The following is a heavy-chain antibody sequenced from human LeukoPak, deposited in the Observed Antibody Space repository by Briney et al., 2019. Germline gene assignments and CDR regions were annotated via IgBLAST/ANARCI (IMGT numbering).Heavy chain of an antibody. V-gene: IGHV4-39*01. CDR3: ARRRGSGPGDYRDGGWFDP. Sequence: SETLSLTCTVSGGSISSSSYYWGWIRQPPGKGLEWIGSIYYSGSTYYNPSLKSRVTISVDTSKNQFSLKLSSVTAADTAVYYCARRRGSGPGDYRDGGWFDPWGQGTLVTASS. CDR1: GGSISSSSYY. D-gene: IGHD4-17*01. J-gene: IGHJ5*02. CDR2: IYYSGST.